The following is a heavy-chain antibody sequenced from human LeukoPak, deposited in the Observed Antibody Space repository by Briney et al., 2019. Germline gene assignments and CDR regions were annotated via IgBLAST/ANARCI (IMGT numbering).Heavy chain of an antibody. CDR1: GLSITSYS. Sequence: RGGSLRLSCAASGLSITSYSMNWVRQAPGKGLEWVSHISSSSTTIDYADSVKGRFTISRDNAKNSLYLQMNSLRDEDTAVYYCARLTVVTATRSLDYWGQGTLVTVSS. CDR3: ARLTVVTATRSLDY. J-gene: IGHJ4*02. CDR2: ISSSSTTI. D-gene: IGHD2-21*02. V-gene: IGHV3-48*02.